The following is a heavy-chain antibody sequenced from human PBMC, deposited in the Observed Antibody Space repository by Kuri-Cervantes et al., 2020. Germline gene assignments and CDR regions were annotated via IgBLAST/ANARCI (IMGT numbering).Heavy chain of an antibody. V-gene: IGHV4-39*01. CDR3: ASQDYYGSGFDY. Sequence: TFSSYWMSWVRQAPGKGLEWIGSIYYSGSTYYNPSLKSRVIISVDTSKNQFSLKLSSVTAADTAVYYCASQDYYGSGFDYWGQGTLVTVSS. CDR1: TFSSYW. CDR2: IYYSGST. J-gene: IGHJ4*02. D-gene: IGHD3-10*01.